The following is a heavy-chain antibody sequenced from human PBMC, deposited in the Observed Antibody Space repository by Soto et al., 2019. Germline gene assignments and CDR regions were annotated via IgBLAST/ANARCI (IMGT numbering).Heavy chain of an antibody. V-gene: IGHV1-69*01. J-gene: IGHJ6*02. D-gene: IGHD3-22*01. CDR3: ARDGSGYRSRASPMDV. CDR2: IIPIFGTA. CDR1: GDTFSSYA. Sequence: QVQLVQSGAEVKKPGSSVKVSCKASGDTFSSYAISWVRQAPGQGLEWLGGIIPIFGTANYGQKFQGRVTIPAAESTSTAYMELSSLRSEDTAVYYCARDGSGYRSRASPMDVWGQGTTVTVSS.